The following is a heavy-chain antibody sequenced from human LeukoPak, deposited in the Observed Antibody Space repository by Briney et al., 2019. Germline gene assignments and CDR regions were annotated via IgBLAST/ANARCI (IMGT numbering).Heavy chain of an antibody. D-gene: IGHD2-15*01. CDR3: ARSPSYCSGGSCYRTMYYYYGMDV. CDR2: INHSGST. CDR1: GGSFSGYH. V-gene: IGHV4-34*01. Sequence: SETLSLTCAVYGGSFSGYHWSWIRQPPGKGLEWIGEINHSGSTNYNPSLKSRVTISVDTSKNQFSLKLSSVTAADTAVYYCARSPSYCSGGSCYRTMYYYYGMDVWGQGTTVTVSS. J-gene: IGHJ6*02.